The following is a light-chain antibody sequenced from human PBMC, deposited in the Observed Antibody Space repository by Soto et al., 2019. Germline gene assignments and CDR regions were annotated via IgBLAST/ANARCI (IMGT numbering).Light chain of an antibody. CDR3: QQYHTYWWT. CDR1: QTIINW. V-gene: IGKV1-5*03. Sequence: DIQMTQSPSTLSASVGDRVTITCRASQTIINWLAWYQQKPGKAPKLLIYKASTLEGEVPSRFSGSGSETGFTLTINSLQPDDSATYYCQQYHTYWWTFGQGTKV. CDR2: KAS. J-gene: IGKJ1*01.